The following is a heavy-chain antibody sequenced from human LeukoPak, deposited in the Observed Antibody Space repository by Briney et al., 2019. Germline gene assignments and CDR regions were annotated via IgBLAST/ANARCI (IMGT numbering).Heavy chain of an antibody. CDR2: IYYSGST. CDR1: GGSISSYY. Sequence: SETLSLTCTVSGGSISSYYWSWIRQPPGKGLEWIGYIYYSGSTNYNPSLKSRVTISVDTSKNQFSLKLSSVTAADTAVYYCARARGLAARPALGIAAAEPKFLFDYWGQGTLVTVSS. J-gene: IGHJ4*02. V-gene: IGHV4-59*01. D-gene: IGHD6-13*01. CDR3: ARARGLAARPALGIAAAEPKFLFDY.